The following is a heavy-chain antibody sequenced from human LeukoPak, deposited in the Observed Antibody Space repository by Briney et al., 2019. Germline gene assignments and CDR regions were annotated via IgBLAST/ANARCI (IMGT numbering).Heavy chain of an antibody. CDR3: STARATVTTDY. V-gene: IGHV3-15*01. D-gene: IGHD4-17*01. Sequence: GGSLRLSCAASGFTFSNAWMTWVRQAPGKGLEWVGRIKSKTDGGTADYAAPVKGRSIISRDDSKDTLYLQMNSLQIEDTAVYYCSTARATVTTDYWGQGTLVTVSS. CDR1: GFTFSNAW. J-gene: IGHJ4*02. CDR2: IKSKTDGGTA.